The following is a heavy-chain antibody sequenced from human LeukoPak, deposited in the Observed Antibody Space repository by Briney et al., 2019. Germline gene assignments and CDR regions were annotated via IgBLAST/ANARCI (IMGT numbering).Heavy chain of an antibody. Sequence: SETLSLTCVVSGGSIRSYYWSWIRQPPGKGLECIGYIYDSGNTNYNPSLKSRVTISVDPSKNQFSLNLTSVTAADMAVYYCARQVGAMRFDYWGQGILVTVSS. CDR1: GGSIRSYY. D-gene: IGHD1-26*01. V-gene: IGHV4-59*08. CDR2: IYDSGNT. CDR3: ARQVGAMRFDY. J-gene: IGHJ4*02.